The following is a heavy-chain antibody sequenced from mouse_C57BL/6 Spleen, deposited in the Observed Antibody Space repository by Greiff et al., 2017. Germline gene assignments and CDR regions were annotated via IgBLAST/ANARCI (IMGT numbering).Heavy chain of an antibody. CDR2: IDPSDSYT. CDR1: GYTFTSYW. V-gene: IGHV1-59*01. D-gene: IGHD2-12*01. Sequence: VQLQQPGAELVRPGTSVKLSCKASGYTFTSYWMHWVKQRPGQGLEWIGVIDPSDSYTNYNQKFKGKATLTVDTSSSTAYMQLSSLTSEDSAVYYCARGSNDLYYFDYWGQGTTLTVSS. CDR3: ARGSNDLYYFDY. J-gene: IGHJ2*01.